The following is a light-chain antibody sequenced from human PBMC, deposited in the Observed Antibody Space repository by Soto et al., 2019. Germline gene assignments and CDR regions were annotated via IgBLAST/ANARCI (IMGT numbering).Light chain of an antibody. CDR1: QDIDIS. CDR3: QQYHSYSRT. J-gene: IGKJ1*01. V-gene: IGKV1-5*01. CDR2: DAS. Sequence: DIQMTQFPSTLSASVGDRVTITCRASQDIDISLAWFQQRPGEAPKLLIYDASSLESGVPSRFSGSGSGTEFTLTISSLQPDDIATYYCQQYHSYSRTFGQGTKVDIK.